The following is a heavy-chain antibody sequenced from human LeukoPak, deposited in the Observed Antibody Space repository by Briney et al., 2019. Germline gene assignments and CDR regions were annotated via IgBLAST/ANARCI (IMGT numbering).Heavy chain of an antibody. Sequence: PGRSLRLSCAASGFTFSSYAMHWVRQAPGKGLEWVALIWYDGSNKYHADSVKGRFTISRDNSKNTVYLQMSSLRAEDTAVYYCAKKTWDSSAWYFFDYWGQGTLVTVSS. D-gene: IGHD3-22*01. CDR1: GFTFSSYA. V-gene: IGHV3-33*06. CDR2: IWYDGSNK. J-gene: IGHJ4*02. CDR3: AKKTWDSSAWYFFDY.